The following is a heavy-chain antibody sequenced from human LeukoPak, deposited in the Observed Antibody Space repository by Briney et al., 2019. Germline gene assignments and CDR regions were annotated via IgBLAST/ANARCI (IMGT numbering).Heavy chain of an antibody. V-gene: IGHV5-10-1*01. J-gene: IGHJ6*02. D-gene: IGHD6-6*01. CDR1: GYIFTSYW. Sequence: PGASLKISCKGSGYIFTSYWISWVRQLPGKGLEWMGRIDPSDSYTNYSPSFQGHVTISADKSISTAYLQWSSLKASDTAMYYCARRSSSSAYYYYYGMDVWGQGTTVTVSS. CDR3: ARRSSSSAYYYYYGMDV. CDR2: IDPSDSYT.